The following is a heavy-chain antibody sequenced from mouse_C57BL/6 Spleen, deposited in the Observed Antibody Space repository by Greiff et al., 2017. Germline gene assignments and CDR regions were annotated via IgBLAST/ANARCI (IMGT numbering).Heavy chain of an antibody. D-gene: IGHD2-4*01. V-gene: IGHV1-80*01. CDR1: GYAFSSYW. CDR3: ARSGDYDGAWFAY. Sequence: QVQLQQSGAELVKPGASVKISCKASGYAFSSYWMNWVKQRPGKGLEWIGQIYPGDGDTNYNEKFKGKATLTADKSSSTAYMQLSSLTSEDSAVYFCARSGDYDGAWFAYWGQGTLVTVSA. CDR2: IYPGDGDT. J-gene: IGHJ3*01.